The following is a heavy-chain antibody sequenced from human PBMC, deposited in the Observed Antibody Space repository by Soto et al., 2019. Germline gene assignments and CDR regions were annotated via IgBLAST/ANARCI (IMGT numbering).Heavy chain of an antibody. D-gene: IGHD3-3*01. CDR3: ARDRSTIPHYYYYYGMDV. CDR1: GYTFTGYY. V-gene: IGHV1-2*02. J-gene: IGHJ6*02. CDR2: INPNSGGT. Sequence: VASVKVSCKASGYTFTGYYMHWVRQAPGQGLEWMGWINPNSGGTNYAQKFQGRVTMTRDTSISTAYMELSRLRSDDTAVYYCARDRSTIPHYYYYYGMDVWGQGTTVTVSS.